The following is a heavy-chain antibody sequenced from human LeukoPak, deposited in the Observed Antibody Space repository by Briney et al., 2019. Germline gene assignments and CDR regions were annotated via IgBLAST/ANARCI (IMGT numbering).Heavy chain of an antibody. D-gene: IGHD3-10*01. Sequence: GGSLRLSCAASGFTFSSYAMSWVRQAPGEGLEWVSGISGGGSSTYYADSVKGRFTISRDNSKNTLYLQVNSLRADDAAVYYCAKMDFGSGSYYTLNSPDYWGQGTLVTVSS. J-gene: IGHJ4*02. V-gene: IGHV3-23*01. CDR2: ISGGGSST. CDR3: AKMDFGSGSYYTLNSPDY. CDR1: GFTFSSYA.